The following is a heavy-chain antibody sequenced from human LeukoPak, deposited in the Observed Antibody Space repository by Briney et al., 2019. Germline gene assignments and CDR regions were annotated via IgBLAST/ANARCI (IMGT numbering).Heavy chain of an antibody. CDR3: ASQFYGFVTGAYYYYYMDV. Sequence: SVKVSCKASGGTFSSYAISWVRQAPGQGLEWMGVIIPFTNTINYAEKFQGRVTITADKSTSTAYMDLSSLRSGDTAVYYCASQFYGFVTGAYYYYYMDVWGKGTTVSVSS. V-gene: IGHV1-69*06. CDR1: GGTFSSYA. J-gene: IGHJ6*03. D-gene: IGHD2-21*02. CDR2: IIPFTNTI.